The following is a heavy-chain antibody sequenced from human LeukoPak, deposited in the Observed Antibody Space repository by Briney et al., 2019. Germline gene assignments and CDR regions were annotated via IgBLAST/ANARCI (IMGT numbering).Heavy chain of an antibody. Sequence: GGSLRLSCAASGFTFSSYSMNWVRQAPGKGLEWVSSISSSSSYIYYADSVKGRFTISRDNAKNSLYLQMNSLRAEDTAVYYCARDGYSSSWYPLDAFDIWGQGTMVTVSS. J-gene: IGHJ3*02. CDR2: ISSSSSYI. D-gene: IGHD6-13*01. CDR3: ARDGYSSSWYPLDAFDI. V-gene: IGHV3-21*04. CDR1: GFTFSSYS.